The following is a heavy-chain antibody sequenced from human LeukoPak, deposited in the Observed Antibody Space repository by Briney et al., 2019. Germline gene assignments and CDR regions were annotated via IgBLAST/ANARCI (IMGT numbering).Heavy chain of an antibody. CDR3: TKVVQYSFDC. J-gene: IGHJ4*02. CDR1: GFTFSSHA. Sequence: GGSLRLSCAASGFTFSSHAMSWVRQAPGKGLEWVSVISGSGSSTYCADSVKGRFTISRDNSKNTLYLQMNSLRAEDTAVYYCTKVVQYSFDCWGQGTLVTVPS. V-gene: IGHV3-23*01. CDR2: ISGSGSST.